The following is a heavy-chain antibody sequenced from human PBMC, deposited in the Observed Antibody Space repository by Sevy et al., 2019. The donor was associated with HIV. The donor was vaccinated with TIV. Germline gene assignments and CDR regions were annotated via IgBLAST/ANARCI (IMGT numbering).Heavy chain of an antibody. Sequence: GGSLRLSCAASGFTFSDYYMSWIRQAPGKGLEWVSYISSSGSTIYYADSVKGRFIISRDNAKNSLYLQMNSLRAEDTAVYYCARGLIAAAYYFDYWGQGTLVTVSS. CDR2: ISSSGSTI. CDR1: GFTFSDYY. CDR3: ARGLIAAAYYFDY. V-gene: IGHV3-11*01. J-gene: IGHJ4*02. D-gene: IGHD6-13*01.